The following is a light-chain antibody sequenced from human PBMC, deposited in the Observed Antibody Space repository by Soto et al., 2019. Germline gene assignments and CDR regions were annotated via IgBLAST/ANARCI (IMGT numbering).Light chain of an antibody. Sequence: IVMTQSPATRSVSPGERATLSCRASQSASINLAWYQQRPGQPPRLLIYRTSTRATGIPARFSGSGSGREFTLTISSLQSEDSAVYYCQQYSNWPPYTFGQGTKLEIK. J-gene: IGKJ2*01. CDR3: QQYSNWPPYT. CDR1: QSASIN. V-gene: IGKV3-15*01. CDR2: RTS.